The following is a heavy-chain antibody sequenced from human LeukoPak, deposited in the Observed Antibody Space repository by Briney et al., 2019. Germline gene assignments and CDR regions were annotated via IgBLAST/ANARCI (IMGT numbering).Heavy chain of an antibody. CDR2: INDSGRT. CDR1: GGSFSNYY. D-gene: IGHD1-7*01. V-gene: IGHV4-34*01. J-gene: IGHJ6*03. Sequence: SETLSLTCAVYGGSFSNYYWSWIRQTPGKGMEWIGEINDSGRTNYNPSLMSRVTVSVDTSRNQFSLRLTSVTATDTAVYYCARRWNYGRNYYIDVWGKGATVSVSS. CDR3: ARRWNYGRNYYIDV.